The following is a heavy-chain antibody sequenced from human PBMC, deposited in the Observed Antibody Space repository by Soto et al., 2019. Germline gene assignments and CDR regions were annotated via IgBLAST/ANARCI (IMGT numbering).Heavy chain of an antibody. D-gene: IGHD6-13*01. CDR1: GYTFTSYY. CDR2: INPSSGST. J-gene: IGHJ4*02. Sequence: QVQLVQSGAEVKKPGASVKVSCKASGYTFTSYYIHCVRQAPGQGLEWMGIINPSSGSTNYAQKFQGRLTMTRDTSTNTVYMELSRLTSEDTAVYYFSIAQGMAAAGRDPFDSWGQGAPGTVSS. CDR3: SIAQGMAAAGRDPFDS. V-gene: IGHV1-46*03.